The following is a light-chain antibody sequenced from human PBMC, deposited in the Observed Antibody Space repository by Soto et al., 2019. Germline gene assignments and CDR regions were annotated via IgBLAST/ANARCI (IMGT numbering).Light chain of an antibody. Sequence: IEMTQSPATLSVSPGERATLSCRASQSVSSNLVWYQQKPGQAPRLLIYGASSRATGIPDRFSGSGSGTDFTLTISRLEPEDFAVYYCQQYGSAPITFGQGTDWRL. V-gene: IGKV3-20*01. CDR2: GAS. CDR3: QQYGSAPIT. CDR1: QSVSSN. J-gene: IGKJ5*01.